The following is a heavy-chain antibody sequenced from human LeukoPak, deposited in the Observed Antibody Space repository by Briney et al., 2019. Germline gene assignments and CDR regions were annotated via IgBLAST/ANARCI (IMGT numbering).Heavy chain of an antibody. J-gene: IGHJ3*02. D-gene: IGHD3-10*01. V-gene: IGHV3-30*18. CDR2: ISYDGSNK. CDR1: GFTFSTYG. Sequence: PGRSLRLSCAASGFTFSTYGMHWVRQAPGKGLEWVAVISYDGSNKYYADSVKGRFTISRDNSKNTLYLQMNSLRAEDTAVYYCAKAYTSGSYFIDDAFDIWGQGTMVTASS. CDR3: AKAYTSGSYFIDDAFDI.